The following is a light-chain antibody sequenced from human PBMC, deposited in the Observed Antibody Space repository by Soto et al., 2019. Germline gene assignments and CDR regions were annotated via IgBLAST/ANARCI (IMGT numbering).Light chain of an antibody. CDR2: DAS. CDR1: QSVSSY. J-gene: IGKJ4*01. V-gene: IGKV3-20*01. CDR3: QQYGSSPLT. Sequence: EIVLTQSPATLSLSPGERATLSCRASQSVSSYLAWYQQKPGQAPRLLIYDASNRATGIPDRFSGGGSGTDFTLTISRLEPEDFAVYYCQQYGSSPLTFGGGTKVDIK.